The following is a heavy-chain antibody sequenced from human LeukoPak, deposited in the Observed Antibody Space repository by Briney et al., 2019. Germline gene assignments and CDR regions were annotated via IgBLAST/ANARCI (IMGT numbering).Heavy chain of an antibody. V-gene: IGHV3-66*01. CDR2: IYSGGST. CDR1: GFTVSSNY. Sequence: GGSLRLSCAASGFTVSSNYMSWVRQAPGKGLEWVSVIYSGGSTYYADSVRGRFTISRDNSKNTPYLQMNSLRAEDTAVYYCARALTRSGYFDYWGQGTLVTVSS. CDR3: ARALTRSGYFDY. D-gene: IGHD3-3*01. J-gene: IGHJ4*02.